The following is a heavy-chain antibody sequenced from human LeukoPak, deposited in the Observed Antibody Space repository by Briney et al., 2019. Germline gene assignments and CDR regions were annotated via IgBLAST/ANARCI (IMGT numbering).Heavy chain of an antibody. CDR1: GGSISSYY. CDR3: ARSQSVVVVLAAILLDYYYYYMDV. D-gene: IGHD2-2*02. J-gene: IGHJ6*03. Sequence: SETLSLTCTVSGGSISSYYWSWIRQPAGKGLEWIGRIYTSGSTNYNPSLKSRVTMSVDTSKNQFSLKLSSVTAADTAVYYCARSQSVVVVLAAILLDYYYYYMDVWGKGTTVTVSS. V-gene: IGHV4-4*07. CDR2: IYTSGST.